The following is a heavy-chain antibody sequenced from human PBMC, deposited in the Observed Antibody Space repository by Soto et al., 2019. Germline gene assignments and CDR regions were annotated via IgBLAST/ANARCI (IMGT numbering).Heavy chain of an antibody. J-gene: IGHJ4*02. CDR3: ARAFGSTMPSLF. Sequence: SETLSLTCTVSGGPISSYYWNWIRQPPGKGLEWIGYIYYTGSTNYNPSLKSRVTISVDTSKNQFSLKLSSVTAADAAVYYCARAFGSTMPSLFWGQGTLVTVSS. V-gene: IGHV4-59*01. CDR2: IYYTGST. D-gene: IGHD3-16*02. CDR1: GGPISSYY.